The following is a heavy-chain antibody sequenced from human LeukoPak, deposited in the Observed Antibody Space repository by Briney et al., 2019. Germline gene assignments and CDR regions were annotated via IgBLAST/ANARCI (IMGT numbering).Heavy chain of an antibody. CDR1: GFTFSNYW. Sequence: PGGSLRLSCAASGFTFSNYWMNWFRQAPGKGLEWVANIDQHGTEENYVDSVEGRFTISRDNADNSLSLRMNSLRAEDTAVYYCATDRETRWKNRFDSWGQGTLVTVSS. D-gene: IGHD1/OR15-1a*01. J-gene: IGHJ4*02. CDR2: IDQHGTEE. CDR3: ATDRETRWKNRFDS. V-gene: IGHV3-7*01.